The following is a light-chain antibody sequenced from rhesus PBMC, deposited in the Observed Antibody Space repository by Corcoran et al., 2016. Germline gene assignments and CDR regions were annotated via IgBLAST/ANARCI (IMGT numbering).Light chain of an antibody. J-gene: IGKJ1*01. CDR1: QSVSSY. CDR3: YQHSSGWT. CDR2: GAS. Sequence: QVILTQYPATLSLSPGERATLSCRASQSVSSYLAWYQQKRGQAPRLLIYGASSRAPGIPYRFRGSGYGTDFPVTISSLEPEDGGVYHCYQHSSGWTFGQGTKVEIK. V-gene: IGKV3-10*01.